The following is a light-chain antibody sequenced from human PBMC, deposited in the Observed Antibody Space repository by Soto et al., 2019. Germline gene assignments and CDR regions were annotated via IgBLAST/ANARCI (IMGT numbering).Light chain of an antibody. J-gene: IGLJ3*02. CDR1: SSNIGINT. Sequence: QSVLTQPPSASGTPGQRVTISCFGSSSNIGINTVTWYQQLPGTAPKLLIYSSNQRPSGVPDRFSGSKSGTSASLAISVLQSEDEADYYCAAWDDRLNGWVFGGGTKVTVL. V-gene: IGLV1-44*01. CDR2: SSN. CDR3: AAWDDRLNGWV.